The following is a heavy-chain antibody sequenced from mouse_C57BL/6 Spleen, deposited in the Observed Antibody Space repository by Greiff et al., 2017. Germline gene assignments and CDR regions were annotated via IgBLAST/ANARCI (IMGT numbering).Heavy chain of an antibody. CDR1: GFTFSSYA. D-gene: IGHD2-4*01. J-gene: IGHJ3*01. CDR3: TREGYDYGTWFAY. CDR2: ISSGGDYL. V-gene: IGHV5-9-1*02. Sequence: EVQRVESGEGLVKPGGSLKLSCAASGFTFSSYAMSCVRQTPEKRLECVAYISSGGDYLYYADTVKGRFTISRDNARNTLYLQMSSLKSEDTARYYCTREGYDYGTWFAYWGQGTLVTVSA.